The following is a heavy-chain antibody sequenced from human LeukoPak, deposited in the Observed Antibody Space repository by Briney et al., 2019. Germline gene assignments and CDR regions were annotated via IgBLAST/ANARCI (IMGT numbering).Heavy chain of an antibody. CDR1: GVSISNYY. CDR3: AKGDSWTQNWPSPHHSFDV. D-gene: IGHD1-1*01. J-gene: IGHJ6*04. Sequence: SETLSLTCTVSGVSISNYYWSWIRQPPGKGLEWIGYIYYSGSTNYNPSLKSRVTISVDTSKNQVSLKLNSVTAADTGVYYCAKGDSWTQNWPSPHHSFDVWGKGTTVTVSS. CDR2: IYYSGST. V-gene: IGHV4-59*01.